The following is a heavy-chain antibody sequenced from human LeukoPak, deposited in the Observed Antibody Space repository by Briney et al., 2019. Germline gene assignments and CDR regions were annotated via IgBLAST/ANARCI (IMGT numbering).Heavy chain of an antibody. CDR1: GGSISSSSYY. J-gene: IGHJ4*02. V-gene: IGHV4-39*01. Sequence: PSETLSLTCTVSGGSISSSSYYWGWIRQPPGKGLEWIGSIYYSGSTYYNPSLKSRVTISVDTSKNQFSLKLSSVTAADTAVYYCARHMFEYSVRVVFDYWGQGTLVTVSS. D-gene: IGHD3-10*02. CDR3: ARHMFEYSVRVVFDY. CDR2: IYYSGST.